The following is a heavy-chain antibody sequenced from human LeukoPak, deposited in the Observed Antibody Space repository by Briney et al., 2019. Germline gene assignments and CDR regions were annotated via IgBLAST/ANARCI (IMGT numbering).Heavy chain of an antibody. CDR2: INHSGST. D-gene: IGHD3-10*01. CDR3: ARAPMGQYYYGSGSYGFDY. CDR1: GGSFSGYY. V-gene: IGHV4-34*01. Sequence: SETLSLTCAVYGGSFSGYYWSWIRQPPGKGLEWIGEINHSGSTNYNPSLKSRVTISVDTSKNQFSLKLSSVTAADTAVYYCARAPMGQYYYGSGSYGFDYWGQGTLVTVSS. J-gene: IGHJ4*02.